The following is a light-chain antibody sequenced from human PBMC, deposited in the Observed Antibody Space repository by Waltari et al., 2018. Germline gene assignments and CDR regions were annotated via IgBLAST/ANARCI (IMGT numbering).Light chain of an antibody. CDR3: QQYYSSPLT. Sequence: IVMTQSPDSLAVSLGERATINCKSSQSVLFSFNNKHCLAWYPQKPGQPPQLLISWASSRESGVPDRFSGRGSGTDFTLTISSLQAEDVAVYYCQQYYSSPLTFGGGTKVEIK. V-gene: IGKV4-1*01. J-gene: IGKJ4*01. CDR2: WAS. CDR1: QSVLFSFNNKHC.